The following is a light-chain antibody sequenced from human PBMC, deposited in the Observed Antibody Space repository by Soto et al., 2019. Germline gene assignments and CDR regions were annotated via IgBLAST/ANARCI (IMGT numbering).Light chain of an antibody. Sequence: QSALTQPASVSGSPGQSITISCTGTSSEVGGYNYVSWYQQHPGKGPKLMIYEVSNRPSGVFNRFSGSKSGNTATLTISGLQAEDEADYYCSSYTSTTTRVFGTGTKVTVL. CDR1: SSEVGGYNY. CDR2: EVS. J-gene: IGLJ1*01. CDR3: SSYTSTTTRV. V-gene: IGLV2-14*03.